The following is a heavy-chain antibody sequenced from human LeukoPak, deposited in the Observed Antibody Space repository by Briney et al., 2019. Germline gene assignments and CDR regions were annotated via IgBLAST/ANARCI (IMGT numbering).Heavy chain of an antibody. CDR1: GYTFTSYA. Sequence: GASVKVSCKASGYTFTSYAMHWVRQAPGQRLEWMGWINAGNGNTKYSQKFQGRVTITRDTSASTAYMELSSLRSEDTAVYYCAREEQGILTGYYGFDHWGQGTLVTVSS. CDR2: INAGNGNT. D-gene: IGHD3-9*01. J-gene: IGHJ4*02. V-gene: IGHV1-3*01. CDR3: AREEQGILTGYYGFDH.